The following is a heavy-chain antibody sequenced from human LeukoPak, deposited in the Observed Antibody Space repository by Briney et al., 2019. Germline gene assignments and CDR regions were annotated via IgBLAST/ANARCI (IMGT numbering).Heavy chain of an antibody. Sequence: ASVKVSCKASGYTFTSYYMHWVRQAPGQGLEWMGIINPSGGSTSYAQKFQGRVTMTRDTSTSTVYMGLSSLRSEDTAVYYCARQPSNTAMVPLFDPWGQGTLVTVSS. D-gene: IGHD5-18*01. CDR1: GYTFTSYY. CDR2: INPSGGST. V-gene: IGHV1-46*01. J-gene: IGHJ5*02. CDR3: ARQPSNTAMVPLFDP.